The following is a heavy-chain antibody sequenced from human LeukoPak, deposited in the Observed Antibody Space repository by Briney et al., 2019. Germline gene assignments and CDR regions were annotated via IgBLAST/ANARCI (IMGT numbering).Heavy chain of an antibody. CDR1: GFTFSSYA. CDR2: ISGRGGST. D-gene: IGHD2-2*01. CDR3: AKDPSRVVPAARLDY. Sequence: PGGSLRLSCAASGFTFSSYAMSWVPQAPGKRLEWVSAISGRGGSTYYADSVKGRFTISRDNSKTTLYRQMNSLRAEDTAVCYCAKDPSRVVPAARLDYWGQGTLVTVSS. J-gene: IGHJ4*02. V-gene: IGHV3-23*01.